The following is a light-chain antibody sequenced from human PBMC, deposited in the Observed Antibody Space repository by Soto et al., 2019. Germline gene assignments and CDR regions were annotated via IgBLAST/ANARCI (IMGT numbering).Light chain of an antibody. CDR1: QSVGRN. Sequence: EIVMTQSPATLSVSPGDRATLSCRASQSVGRNLVWYQQKLGQSPRLLIYGASTRATGIAARFSGSGSGTEFTLTISSLQSEDFAVYYCQQYENWPRTFGQGTKVEIK. CDR2: GAS. J-gene: IGKJ1*01. CDR3: QQYENWPRT. V-gene: IGKV3-15*01.